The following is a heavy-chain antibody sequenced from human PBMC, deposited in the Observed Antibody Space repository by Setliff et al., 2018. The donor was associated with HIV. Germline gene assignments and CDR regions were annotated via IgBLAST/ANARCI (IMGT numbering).Heavy chain of an antibody. CDR1: GGSISTSNYY. V-gene: IGHV4-39*07. J-gene: IGHJ4*02. CDR3: ARASRWGSIPFDY. Sequence: SETLSLTCTVSGGSISTSNYYWGWIRQPPGKGLEWIGSIYNSGGTYYNPSLKSRITMSIDTSKNQFSLKLNSVTAADTAVYFCARASRWGSIPFDYWGQGTLVTVSS. D-gene: IGHD2-21*01. CDR2: IYNSGGT.